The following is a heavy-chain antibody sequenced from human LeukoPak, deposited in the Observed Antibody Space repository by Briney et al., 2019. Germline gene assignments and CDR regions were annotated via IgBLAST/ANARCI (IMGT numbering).Heavy chain of an antibody. CDR2: IYYSGST. D-gene: IGHD3-16*01. Sequence: SETLSLTCTVSGGSISSSSYDWGWIRQPPGKGLEWIGRIYYSGSTYYNPSLKSRVTISVDTSKNQFSLKLSSVTAADTAVYYCATYYDYVWGSPIDYWGQGTLVTVSS. CDR3: ATYYDYVWGSPIDY. J-gene: IGHJ4*02. CDR1: GGSISSSSYD. V-gene: IGHV4-39*01.